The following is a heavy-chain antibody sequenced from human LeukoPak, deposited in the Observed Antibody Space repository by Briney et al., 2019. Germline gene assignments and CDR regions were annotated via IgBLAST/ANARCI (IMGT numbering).Heavy chain of an antibody. D-gene: IGHD3-10*01. CDR1: GYTFTSYG. CDR2: ISPYNGNT. V-gene: IGHV1-18*01. J-gene: IGHJ5*02. Sequence: ASVKVSCKASGYTFTSYGISWVRQAPGQGLERMGWISPYNGNTNYAQKLQGRVTMTTDTSTSTAYMELRSLRSDDTAVYYCARGNLWFGELPYDNWFDPWGQGTLVTVSS. CDR3: ARGNLWFGELPYDNWFDP.